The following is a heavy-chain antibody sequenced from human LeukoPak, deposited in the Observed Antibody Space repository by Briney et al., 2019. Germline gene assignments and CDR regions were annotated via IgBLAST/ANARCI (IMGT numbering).Heavy chain of an antibody. CDR3: ASDCSGTSCHST. V-gene: IGHV4-34*01. J-gene: IGHJ4*02. CDR2: INHSGST. CDR1: GVSFSGYY. Sequence: SETLSLTCAGYGVSFSGYYWSWIRQPPGKGLEWIGEINHSGSTNYNPSLKSRVTISVDTSKNQFSLKLSSVTAADTAVYNCASDCSGTSCHSTGGRGTLVTFSA. D-gene: IGHD2-2*01.